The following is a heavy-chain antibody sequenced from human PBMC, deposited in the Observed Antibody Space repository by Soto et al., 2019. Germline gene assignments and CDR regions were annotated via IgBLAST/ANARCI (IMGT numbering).Heavy chain of an antibody. V-gene: IGHV3-11*01. Sequence: QEQLVESGGGLVKPGGSLRLSCAASGFTFSDYYMSWIRQAPGKGLEWVSYISSRSSTIFYADSVKGRFTISRDNVKNSLYLQMNSLRVEDTAVYYCASGTNGAFFVYWGQGILVTVSS. CDR1: GFTFSDYY. J-gene: IGHJ4*02. CDR2: ISSRSSTI. CDR3: ASGTNGAFFVY. D-gene: IGHD2-8*01.